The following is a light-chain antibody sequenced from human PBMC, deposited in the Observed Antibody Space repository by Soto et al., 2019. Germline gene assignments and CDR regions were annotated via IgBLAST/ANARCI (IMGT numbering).Light chain of an antibody. CDR2: DAF. CDR1: QSVSSY. Sequence: EIVLTQFPATLSLSPGERATLSCRASQSVSSYLGWYQQRPGQAPRLLIYDAFNRATGIPARFSGSGSGTDFTLTISSLEPEDFVVYYCQHRRNWPSTFGQGTKVDIK. CDR3: QHRRNWPST. V-gene: IGKV3-11*01. J-gene: IGKJ1*01.